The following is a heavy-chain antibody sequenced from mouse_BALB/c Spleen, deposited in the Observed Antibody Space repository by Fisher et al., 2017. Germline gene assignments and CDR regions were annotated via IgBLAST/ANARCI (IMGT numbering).Heavy chain of an antibody. CDR3: TRISHYYGSSYAMDY. D-gene: IGHD1-1*01. J-gene: IGHJ4*01. Sequence: KFKGKATLTVDKSSSTAYMQLSSPTSEDSAVYYCTRISHYYGSSYAMDYWGQGTSVTVSS. V-gene: IGHV1-69*02.